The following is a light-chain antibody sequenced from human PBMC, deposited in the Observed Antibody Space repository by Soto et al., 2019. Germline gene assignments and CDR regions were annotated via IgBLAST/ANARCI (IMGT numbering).Light chain of an antibody. J-gene: IGLJ1*01. Sequence: QSVLTQPASVSGSPGQSITISCTGTSRDVGGYNYVSWYQQHPGKAPKLMIYDVRNRPSGVSNRFSGSKSVNTAPLTISGLQAEDEADYYCSSYTTLSTYVYGTGTKLAVL. V-gene: IGLV2-14*01. CDR1: SRDVGGYNY. CDR2: DVR. CDR3: SSYTTLSTYV.